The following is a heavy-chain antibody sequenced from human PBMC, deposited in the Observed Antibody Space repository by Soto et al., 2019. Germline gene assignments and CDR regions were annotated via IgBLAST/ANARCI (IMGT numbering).Heavy chain of an antibody. J-gene: IGHJ6*02. CDR1: GGTFSRYA. Sequence: VASVKVSFKACGGTFSRYAISELRQAPGQGLEWMGGIIPIFGRANYAQKFQGRVTITADNSTSTAYMELSSLRSEDTAVYYCARPGGYSYGYDYYYGMDVWGQGTTVTVSS. CDR2: IIPIFGRA. V-gene: IGHV1-69*06. D-gene: IGHD5-18*01. CDR3: ARPGGYSYGYDYYYGMDV.